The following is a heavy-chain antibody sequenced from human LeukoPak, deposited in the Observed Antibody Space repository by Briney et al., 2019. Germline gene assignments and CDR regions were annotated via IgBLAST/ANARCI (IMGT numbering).Heavy chain of an antibody. D-gene: IGHD3-3*01. Sequence: PGGSLRLSCAASGFTFSSYAMSWVRQAPGKGLEWVSAISGSGGSTYYADSVKGRFTISRDNSKNTLYLQMNSLRAEDTAVYYCAKDPPRYPWSGYYYDAFDIWCQETMDTVSS. CDR2: ISGSGGST. CDR3: AKDPPRYPWSGYYYDAFDI. V-gene: IGHV3-23*01. J-gene: IGHJ3*02. CDR1: GFTFSSYA.